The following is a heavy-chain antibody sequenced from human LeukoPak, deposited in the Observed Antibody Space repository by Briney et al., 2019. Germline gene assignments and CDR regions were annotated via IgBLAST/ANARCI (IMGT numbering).Heavy chain of an antibody. J-gene: IGHJ6*03. CDR3: ARTGRATMVRGLMAVDYYYMDV. Sequence: ASVKVSCKASGYTFTGYYMHWVRQAPGQGLEWMGWINPNSGGTNYAQKFQGRVTMTRDTSISTAYMELSRLRSDDTAVYYCARTGRATMVRGLMAVDYYYMDVWGKGTTVTISS. CDR2: INPNSGGT. V-gene: IGHV1-2*02. CDR1: GYTFTGYY. D-gene: IGHD3-10*01.